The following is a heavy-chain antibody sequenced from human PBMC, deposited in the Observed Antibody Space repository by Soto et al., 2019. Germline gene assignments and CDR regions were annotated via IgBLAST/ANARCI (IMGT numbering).Heavy chain of an antibody. D-gene: IGHD5-18*01. CDR2: ISGSGGST. V-gene: IGHV3-23*01. Sequence: EVQLLESGGGLVQPGGSLRLSCAASGFTFSSYAMSWVRQAPGKGLEWVSAISGSGGSTYYADSVKGRFTSSRDNSKNTLYLQMNSLRAEDTAVYYCAKDRSPVDTAMVLGYWGQGTLVTVSS. CDR1: GFTFSSYA. CDR3: AKDRSPVDTAMVLGY. J-gene: IGHJ4*02.